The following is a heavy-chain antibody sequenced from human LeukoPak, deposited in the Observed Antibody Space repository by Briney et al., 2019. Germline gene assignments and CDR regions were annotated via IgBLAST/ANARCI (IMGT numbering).Heavy chain of an antibody. CDR2: ISGSGGST. D-gene: IGHD2-2*01. Sequence: GGSLRLSCAASGFTFSSYAMSWVRQAPGKGLEWVSAISGSGGSTYYADSVKGRFTISRDNSKNTLYLQMNSLRTEDTAVYYCAKDTAMGFSSTSLFDYWGQGTLVTVSS. CDR1: GFTFSSYA. J-gene: IGHJ4*02. V-gene: IGHV3-23*01. CDR3: AKDTAMGFSSTSLFDY.